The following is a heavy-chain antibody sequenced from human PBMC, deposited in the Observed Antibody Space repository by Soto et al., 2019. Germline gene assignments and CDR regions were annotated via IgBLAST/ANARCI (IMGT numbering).Heavy chain of an antibody. D-gene: IGHD5-18*01. J-gene: IGHJ4*02. V-gene: IGHV1-69*06. CDR2: IIPIFGTA. Sequence: QVQLVQSGAEVKKPGSSVKVSCKASGGTFSSYAISWVRQAPGQGLEWMGGIIPIFGTANYAQKFQGRVTITADKSTSTAYMELSSLRSEDTAVYYCARVRAVTGGTAMARPGVFGGWGQGTLVTVSS. CDR1: GGTFSSYA. CDR3: ARVRAVTGGTAMARPGVFGG.